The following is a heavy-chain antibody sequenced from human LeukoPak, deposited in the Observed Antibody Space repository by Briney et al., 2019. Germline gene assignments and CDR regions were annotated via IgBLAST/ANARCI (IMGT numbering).Heavy chain of an antibody. V-gene: IGHV4-38-2*01. CDR3: ARVGYCSSTSCYRYNWFDP. Sequence: SETLSLTCAVSGYSISSGYYWGWIRQPPGKGLEWIGSIYHSGSTYYNPSLKSRVTISVDTSKNQFSLKLSSVTAADTAVHYCARVGYCSSTSCYRYNWFDPWGQGTLVTVSS. CDR1: GYSISSGYY. J-gene: IGHJ5*02. D-gene: IGHD2-2*01. CDR2: IYHSGST.